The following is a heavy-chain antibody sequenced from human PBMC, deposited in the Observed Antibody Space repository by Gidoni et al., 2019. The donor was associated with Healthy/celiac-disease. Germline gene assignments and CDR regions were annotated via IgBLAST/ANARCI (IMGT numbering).Heavy chain of an antibody. CDR2: INPNSGGT. V-gene: IGHV1-2*02. J-gene: IGHJ5*02. CDR1: GDTFTGYY. D-gene: IGHD2-21*02. CDR3: ARGTDGGNSFRFDP. Sequence: QVQLVQSGAEVKKPGASVKVSCKAAGDTFTGYYMHWVRQAPGQGLEWMGWINPNSGGTNYAQKFPGRVTMTRDTSISTAYMELSRLRSDDTAVYYCARGTDGGNSFRFDPWGQGTLVTVSS.